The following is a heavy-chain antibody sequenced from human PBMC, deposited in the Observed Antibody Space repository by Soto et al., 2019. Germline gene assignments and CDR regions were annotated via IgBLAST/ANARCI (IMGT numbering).Heavy chain of an antibody. D-gene: IGHD6-25*01. J-gene: IGHJ4*02. CDR1: GGSISSSSYY. CDR2: IYYSGST. CDR3: ASHRRSEAAD. V-gene: IGHV4-39*01. Sequence: QLQLQESGPGLVKPSETLSLTCTVSGGSISSSSYYWGWIRQPPGKGLEWIGSIYYSGSTYYNPSHKSPVTVSVDTSKHQLSLTLSSVTAADAAVYYCASHRRSEAADWGQGTLVTVSS.